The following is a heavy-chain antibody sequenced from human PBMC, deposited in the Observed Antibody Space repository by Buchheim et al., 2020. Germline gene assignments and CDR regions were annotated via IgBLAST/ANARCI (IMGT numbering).Heavy chain of an antibody. CDR2: ISYDGSNK. Sequence: QVQLVESGGGVVQPGRSLRLSCAASGFTFSSYAMHWVRQAPGKGLEWVAVISYDGSNKYYADSVKGRFTISRDNTKNTLYLKMNSLRAEDTAVYYCARDVTGDGDYWGQGTL. V-gene: IGHV3-30*04. D-gene: IGHD7-27*01. J-gene: IGHJ4*02. CDR1: GFTFSSYA. CDR3: ARDVTGDGDY.